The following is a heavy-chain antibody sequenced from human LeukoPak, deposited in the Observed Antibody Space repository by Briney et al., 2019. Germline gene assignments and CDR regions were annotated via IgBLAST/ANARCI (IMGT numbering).Heavy chain of an antibody. V-gene: IGHV1-69*13. CDR2: IIPIFGTA. Sequence: SVKVSCKASGYTFTSYGISWVRQAPGQGLEWMGGIIPIFGTANYAQKFQGRVTITADESTSTAYMELSSLRSEDTAVYYCARVSQRQLAYYFDYWGQGTLVTVSS. CDR3: ARVSQRQLAYYFDY. J-gene: IGHJ4*02. CDR1: GYTFTSYG. D-gene: IGHD5-24*01.